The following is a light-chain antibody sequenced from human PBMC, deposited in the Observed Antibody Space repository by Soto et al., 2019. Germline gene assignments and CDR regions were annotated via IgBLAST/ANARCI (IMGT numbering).Light chain of an antibody. CDR3: QQSYSTPYT. CDR2: CAS. Sequence: DIQMTQSPSSLSASVGDRVTITCRASQSINSYLNWYQQKPGEAPKLLIYCASSLQSGVPSRFSGSGSGTDFTLTINNLQPEDFATYFCQQSYSTPYTFGQGTKLEIK. CDR1: QSINSY. V-gene: IGKV1-39*01. J-gene: IGKJ2*01.